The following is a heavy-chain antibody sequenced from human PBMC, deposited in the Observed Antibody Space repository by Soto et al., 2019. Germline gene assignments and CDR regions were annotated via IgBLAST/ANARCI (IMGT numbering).Heavy chain of an antibody. V-gene: IGHV3-23*01. CDR2: ISGSGGST. CDR3: AKGGDDSSGYYPNIGY. J-gene: IGHJ4*02. Sequence: PRGSLRLSCAASGFTFSSYAMSWVRQAPGKGLEWASAISGSGGSTYYADSVKGRVTISRDNSKNTLYLQMNSLIAEDQAVYYCAKGGDDSSGYYPNIGYGGKGTLVSVSS. D-gene: IGHD3-22*01. CDR1: GFTFSSYA.